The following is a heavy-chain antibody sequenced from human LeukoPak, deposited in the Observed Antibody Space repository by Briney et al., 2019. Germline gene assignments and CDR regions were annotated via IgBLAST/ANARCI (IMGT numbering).Heavy chain of an antibody. D-gene: IGHD2-2*02. CDR2: INHSGST. V-gene: IGHV4-34*01. CDR1: GGSFSGYY. Sequence: PSETLSLTCAVYGGSFSGYYWSWIRQPPGKGLEWIGEINHSGSTNYNPSLKSRVTISVDTSKNQFSLKLSSVTAADTAVYYCARGIVVVPAAIFRYFDYLGQGTLVTVSS. J-gene: IGHJ4*02. CDR3: ARGIVVVPAAIFRYFDY.